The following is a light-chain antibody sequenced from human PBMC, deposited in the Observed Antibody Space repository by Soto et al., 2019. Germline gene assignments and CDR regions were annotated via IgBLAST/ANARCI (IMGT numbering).Light chain of an antibody. CDR3: QQYYNYWT. CDR2: DAS. CDR1: QSVSSV. V-gene: IGKV3-15*01. J-gene: IGKJ1*01. Sequence: EMVMTQSPTPLSVSPGERATLSCRASQSVSSVFSCYQQKPVQAPRLLIYDASSLQSGVPSKFSGGGSGTEFTPTISSLQPDDFANYYCQQYYNYWTFGQGTKVDIK.